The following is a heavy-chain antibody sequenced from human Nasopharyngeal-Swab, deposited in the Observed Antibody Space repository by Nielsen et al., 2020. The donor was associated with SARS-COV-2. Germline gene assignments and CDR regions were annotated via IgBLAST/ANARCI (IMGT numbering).Heavy chain of an antibody. CDR1: GGSISSYY. CDR2: IYYSGST. Sequence: SETLSLTCTVSGGSISSYYWSWIRQPPGKGLEWIGYIYYSGSTNYNPSLKSRVTISVDTSKNQFSLKLNSVTAADTAVYYCARSLFTAHYFDYWGQGTLVTVSS. V-gene: IGHV4-59*01. CDR3: ARSLFTAHYFDY. J-gene: IGHJ4*02.